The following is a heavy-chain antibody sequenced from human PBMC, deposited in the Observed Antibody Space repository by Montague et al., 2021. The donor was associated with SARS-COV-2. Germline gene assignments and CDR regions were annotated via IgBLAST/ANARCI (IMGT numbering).Heavy chain of an antibody. V-gene: IGHV3-30*04. J-gene: IGHJ4*02. CDR1: GFTFSSYA. D-gene: IGHD3-16*02. CDR3: ARDNYDYVGGSYRYIY. Sequence: SLRLSCAASGFTFSSYAMHWVRQAPGKGLEWVAVISYDGSNKYYADSVXGRFTISRDNSKNTLYLQMNSLRAEDTAVYYCARDNYDYVGGSYRYIYWGQGTLVTVSS. CDR2: ISYDGSNK.